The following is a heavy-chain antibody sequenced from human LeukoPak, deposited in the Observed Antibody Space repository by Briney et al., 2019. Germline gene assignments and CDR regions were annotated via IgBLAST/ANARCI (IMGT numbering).Heavy chain of an antibody. CDR1: GFSFSTHD. CDR2: ISYDESNK. J-gene: IGHJ6*02. D-gene: IGHD3-3*01. V-gene: IGHV3-30*18. CDR3: AKGAYYAPDYGMDV. Sequence: GGSLRLSCAASGFSFSTHDMHWVRQAPGKGLEWVAVISYDESNKDYADSVKGQFTISRDNSKNTLYLQMNSLRAEDTAVYYCAKGAYYAPDYGMDVWGQGTTVTVSS.